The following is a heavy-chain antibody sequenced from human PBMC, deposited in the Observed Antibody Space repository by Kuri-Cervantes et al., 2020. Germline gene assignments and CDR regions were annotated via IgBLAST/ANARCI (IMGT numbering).Heavy chain of an antibody. J-gene: IGHJ6*02. D-gene: IGHD3-9*01. V-gene: IGHV1-2*02. CDR3: ARVNYDILTGYSYYYGMDV. CDR2: INPNSGGT. CDR1: GYTFTGYY. Sequence: ASVKVSCKASGYTFTGYYMHWVRQAPGQGLEWMGWINPNSGGTNYAQKFQGRVTMTRDTSISTAYMELSRLRSDDTAVYYCARVNYDILTGYSYYYGMDVWGQGTTVTVSS.